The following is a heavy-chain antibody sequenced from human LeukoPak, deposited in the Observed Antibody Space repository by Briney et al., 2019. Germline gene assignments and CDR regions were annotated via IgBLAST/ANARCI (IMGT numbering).Heavy chain of an antibody. CDR1: GFTFSSYA. CDR2: ISTTGGST. D-gene: IGHD3-10*01. Sequence: GGSLRLSCAASGFTFSSYAMSWVRQAPGKGLEWVSGISTTGGSTFYADSVRGRFTVSRDNSENTLYLQMNSLRAEDTAVYYCASTLLWFGELYFGYWGQGTLVTVSS. V-gene: IGHV3-23*01. CDR3: ASTLLWFGELYFGY. J-gene: IGHJ4*02.